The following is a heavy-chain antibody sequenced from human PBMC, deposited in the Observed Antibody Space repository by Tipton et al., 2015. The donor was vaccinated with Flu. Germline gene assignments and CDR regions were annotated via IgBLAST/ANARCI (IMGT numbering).Heavy chain of an antibody. J-gene: IGHJ4*02. CDR3: AREGYRASIL. CDR1: GFTFSSFS. V-gene: IGHV3-48*04. Sequence: SLRLSCAASGFTFSSFSMNWVRQAPGKGLEWVSYISSSSTTIYYPDSVKGRFTISRDNAKNSLYLQMNSLRAEDTAVYYCAREGYRASILWGQGTLVTVSS. CDR2: ISSSSTTI. D-gene: IGHD2-15*01.